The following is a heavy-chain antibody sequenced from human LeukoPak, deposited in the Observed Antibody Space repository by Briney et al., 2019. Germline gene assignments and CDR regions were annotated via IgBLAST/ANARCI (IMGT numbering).Heavy chain of an antibody. CDR3: ARDFFSYGSGYYYMDV. V-gene: IGHV3-11*04. J-gene: IGHJ6*03. CDR1: GFTFSDYY. Sequence: GGSLRLSCAASGFTFSDYYMSWIRQAPGKGLEWVSYISSSGSIIYYADSVKGRFTISRDNAKNSLYLQMNSLRAEDTAVYYCARDFFSYGSGYYYMDVWGKGTTVTISS. D-gene: IGHD3-10*01. CDR2: ISSSGSII.